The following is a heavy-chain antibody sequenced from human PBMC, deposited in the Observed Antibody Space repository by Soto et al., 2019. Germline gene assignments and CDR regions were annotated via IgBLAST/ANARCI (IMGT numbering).Heavy chain of an antibody. CDR2: IWYDGSNK. Sequence: QVQLVESGGGVVQPGRSLRLSCAASEFTFSSYGMHWVRQAPGKGLEWVAVIWYDGSNKYYADSVKGRFTISRDNSKNTLYLQMNSLRAEDTAVYYCARDLKGRFLEWLLGRRGMDVWGQGTTVTVSS. CDR3: ARDLKGRFLEWLLGRRGMDV. D-gene: IGHD3-3*01. J-gene: IGHJ6*02. V-gene: IGHV3-33*01. CDR1: EFTFSSYG.